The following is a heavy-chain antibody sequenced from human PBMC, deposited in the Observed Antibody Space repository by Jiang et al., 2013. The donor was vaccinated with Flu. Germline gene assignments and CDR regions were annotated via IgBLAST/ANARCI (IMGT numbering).Heavy chain of an antibody. D-gene: IGHD4-11*01. Sequence: SLKSRVTMSVDTSKNQFSLRLSSVTAADTAVYYCAREDYRSYSYSLDVWGQGTTVTVSS. V-gene: IGHV4-4*06. CDR3: AREDYRSYSYSLDV. J-gene: IGHJ6*02.